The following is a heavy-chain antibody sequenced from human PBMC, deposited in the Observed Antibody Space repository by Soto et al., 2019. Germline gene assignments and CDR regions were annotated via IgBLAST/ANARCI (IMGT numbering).Heavy chain of an antibody. CDR1: GFTFSSYA. V-gene: IGHV3-23*01. CDR2: ISGSGGST. J-gene: IGHJ4*02. CDR3: AKGEAYYYDRSGYFVY. Sequence: PGGSLRLSCAASGFTFSSYAMSWVRQAPGKGLEWVSAISGSGGSTYYADSVKGRFTISRDNSKNTLYLQMNSLRAEDTAVYYCAKGEAYYYDRSGYFVYWGQGTLVTVSS. D-gene: IGHD3-22*01.